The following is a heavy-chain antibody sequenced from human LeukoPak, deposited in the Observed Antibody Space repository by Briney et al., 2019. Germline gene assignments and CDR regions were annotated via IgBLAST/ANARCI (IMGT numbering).Heavy chain of an antibody. Sequence: GASVKVSCKASGYTFTSYAMHWVRQAPGQRLEWMGWINAGNGNTKYSQKFQGRVTITRDTSASTAYMELSSLRSEDTAVYYCARADSYDSSGYYHFDYWGQGTLVTVSS. V-gene: IGHV1-3*01. J-gene: IGHJ4*02. CDR2: INAGNGNT. D-gene: IGHD3-22*01. CDR1: GYTFTSYA. CDR3: ARADSYDSSGYYHFDY.